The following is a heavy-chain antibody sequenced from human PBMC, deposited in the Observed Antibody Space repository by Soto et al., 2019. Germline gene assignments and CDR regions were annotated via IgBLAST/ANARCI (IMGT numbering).Heavy chain of an antibody. CDR2: IYSGVTT. J-gene: IGHJ4*02. V-gene: IGHV3-53*01. CDR1: GFTVNSDY. Sequence: GGSLRLSCAASGFTVNSDYMSWVRQAPGRGLEWVSIIYSGVTTDYADSVQGRFTISRDNSKNTLYLQMNSLTDEATAVYYCARAYCGGDCYFGYLYYWGQGTMVTVSS. CDR3: ARAYCGGDCYFGYLYY. D-gene: IGHD2-21*02.